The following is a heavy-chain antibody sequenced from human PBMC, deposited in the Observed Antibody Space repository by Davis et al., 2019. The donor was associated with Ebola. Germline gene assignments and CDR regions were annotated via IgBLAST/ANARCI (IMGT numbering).Heavy chain of an antibody. CDR2: IYAGDSDS. V-gene: IGHV5-51*01. CDR1: GYGFADYW. CDR3: AKQESLYGSSDY. D-gene: IGHD3-22*01. J-gene: IGHJ4*02. Sequence: GESLKISCKGSGYGFADYWIAWVRQTPGKGLEWMGIIYAGDSDSRYSPSFEGQVIISVDRSIKTVYLQWSSLKASDTAMYYCAKQESLYGSSDYWGQGTLVTVSS.